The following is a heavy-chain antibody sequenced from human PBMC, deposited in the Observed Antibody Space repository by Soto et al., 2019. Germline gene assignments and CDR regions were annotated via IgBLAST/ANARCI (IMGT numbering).Heavy chain of an antibody. J-gene: IGHJ4*02. CDR1: GFTFSSYA. V-gene: IGHV3-23*01. CDR3: AKSGVKYYYDSSGYYYEDPPLFLDY. CDR2: ISGSGGST. D-gene: IGHD3-22*01. Sequence: GGSLRLSCAASGFTFSSYAMSWVRQAPGKGLEWVSAISGSGGSTYYADSVKGRFTISRDNSKNTLYLQMNSLRAEDTAVYYCAKSGVKYYYDSSGYYYEDPPLFLDYWGQGTLVTVSS.